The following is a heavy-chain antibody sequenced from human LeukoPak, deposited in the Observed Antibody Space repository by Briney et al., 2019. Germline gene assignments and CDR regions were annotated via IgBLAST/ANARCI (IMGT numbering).Heavy chain of an antibody. Sequence: PSETLSLTCAVSGGSISSYYWSWIRQPPGKGLEWIGYIYYSGSTNYNPSLKSRVTISVDTSKNQFSLKLSSVTAADTAVYYCARGAPWDYYDSSGFDYWGQGTLVTVSS. V-gene: IGHV4-59*12. D-gene: IGHD3-22*01. CDR2: IYYSGST. CDR3: ARGAPWDYYDSSGFDY. J-gene: IGHJ4*02. CDR1: GGSISSYY.